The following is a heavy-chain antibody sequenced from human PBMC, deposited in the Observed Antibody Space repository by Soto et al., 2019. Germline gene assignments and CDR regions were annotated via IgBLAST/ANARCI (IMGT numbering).Heavy chain of an antibody. CDR2: INHSGST. CDR3: ARGREGYCSSTSCPNWFDP. V-gene: IGHV4-34*01. Sequence: SETLSLTCAVYGGSFSGYYWSWIRQPPGKGLEWIGEINHSGSTNYNPSLKSRVTISVDTSKNQFSLKLSSVTAADTAVYYCARGREGYCSSTSCPNWFDPWGQGTLVTVSS. D-gene: IGHD2-2*01. CDR1: GGSFSGYY. J-gene: IGHJ5*02.